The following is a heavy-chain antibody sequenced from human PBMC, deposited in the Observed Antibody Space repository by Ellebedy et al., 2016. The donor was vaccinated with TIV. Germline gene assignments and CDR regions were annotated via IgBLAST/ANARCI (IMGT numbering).Heavy chain of an antibody. V-gene: IGHV1-69*06. D-gene: IGHD6-13*01. CDR1: GGTFSSYA. CDR2: IIPIFGTA. Sequence: ASVKVSCKASGGTFSSYAISWVRQAPGQGLEWMGGIIPIFGTANYAQKFQGRVTITADKSTSTAYMELSSLRSEDTAVYYCARDEGRSSWSNGMDVWGQGTTVTVSS. J-gene: IGHJ6*02. CDR3: ARDEGRSSWSNGMDV.